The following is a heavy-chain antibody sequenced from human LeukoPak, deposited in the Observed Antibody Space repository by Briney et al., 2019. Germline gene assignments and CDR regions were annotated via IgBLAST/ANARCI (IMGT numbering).Heavy chain of an antibody. CDR2: IIPILGIA. J-gene: IGHJ3*02. CDR3: AAGGVRRLDGGTDAFDI. D-gene: IGHD6-19*01. Sequence: GASVKVSCKASGGTFSSYAISWVRQAPGQGLEWMGRIIPILGIANYAQKFQGRVMITADKSTSTAYMELSSLRSEDTAVYYCAAGGVRRLDGGTDAFDIWGQGTMVTVSS. V-gene: IGHV1-69*04. CDR1: GGTFSSYA.